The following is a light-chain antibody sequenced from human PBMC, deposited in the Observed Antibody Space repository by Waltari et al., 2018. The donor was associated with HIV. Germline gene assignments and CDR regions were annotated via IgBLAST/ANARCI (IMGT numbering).Light chain of an antibody. CDR2: GAS. J-gene: IGKJ3*01. V-gene: IGKV3-20*01. CDR1: QSVSSSY. CDR3: QQYGSSPFT. Sequence: DIVLTQSPGTLSLSPGERATLSCRASQSVSSSYLAWYQQKQGQAPRLLIYGASSMATGIPDRFSGSRSGTDFTLSISRLEPEDFAVYYCQQYGSSPFTFGPGTKVDIK.